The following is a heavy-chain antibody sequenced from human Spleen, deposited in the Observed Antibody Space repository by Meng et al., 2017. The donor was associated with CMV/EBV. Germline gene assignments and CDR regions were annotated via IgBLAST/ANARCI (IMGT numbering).Heavy chain of an antibody. Sequence: TCTGSGDSVSSGSYFWSWIRQPTGKGLEWIGYVAYSGSTSYNHSLKSRVTILLDTFKNQFSLKMTSVTAADSAVYYCARGRIYWFDPWGQGTLVTVSS. CDR3: ARGRIYWFDP. J-gene: IGHJ5*02. CDR1: GDSVSSGSYF. V-gene: IGHV4-61*01. D-gene: IGHD2-15*01. CDR2: VAYSGST.